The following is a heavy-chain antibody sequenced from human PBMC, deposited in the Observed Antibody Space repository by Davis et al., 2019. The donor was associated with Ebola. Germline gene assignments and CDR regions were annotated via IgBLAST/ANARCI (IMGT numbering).Heavy chain of an antibody. D-gene: IGHD2-8*01. Sequence: ASVKVSCKASGYTFTGYYMHWVRQAPGQGLEWMGRINPNSGGTNYAQKFQGRVTMTRDTSISTAYMELSRLGSDDTAVYYCAGGVGVLVLMVYAIDYWGQGTLVTVSS. CDR3: AGGVGVLVLMVYAIDY. V-gene: IGHV1-2*06. CDR2: INPNSGGT. J-gene: IGHJ4*02. CDR1: GYTFTGYY.